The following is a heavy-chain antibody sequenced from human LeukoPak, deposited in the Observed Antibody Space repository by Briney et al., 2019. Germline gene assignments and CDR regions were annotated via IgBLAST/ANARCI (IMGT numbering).Heavy chain of an antibody. CDR2: MYLSGTT. D-gene: IGHD3-22*01. V-gene: IGHV4-4*02. J-gene: IGHJ4*02. CDR3: AGLVGRYSSGLYYYYFDY. Sequence: SETLSLTCTVSGDSINSLDLWSWVRQPPGKGLEWIGEMYLSGTTHSNPSVKSRVTISIDKSKNQFFLNLSSVTAADTAVYYCAGLVGRYSSGLYYYYFDYWGQGTLVAVSS. CDR1: GDSINSLDL.